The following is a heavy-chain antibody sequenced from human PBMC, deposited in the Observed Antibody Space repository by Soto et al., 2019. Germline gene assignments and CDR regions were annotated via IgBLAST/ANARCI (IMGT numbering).Heavy chain of an antibody. D-gene: IGHD3-10*01. CDR1: GGSISSYY. J-gene: IGHJ6*02. CDR2: IYTSGST. V-gene: IGHV4-4*07. Sequence: SETLSLTCTVSGGSISSYYWSWIRQPAGKGLEWIGRIYTSGSTNYNPSLKSRVTMSVDTSKNQFSLKLSSVTAADTAVYYCARDLWDGSGSYYNYYNYYGMDVWGQGTTVTVSS. CDR3: ARDLWDGSGSYYNYYNYYGMDV.